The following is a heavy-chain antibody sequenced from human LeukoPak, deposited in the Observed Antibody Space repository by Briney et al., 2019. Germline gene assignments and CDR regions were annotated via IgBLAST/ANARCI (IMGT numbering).Heavy chain of an antibody. CDR1: GFTFSSYT. CDR2: IRAVSTYI. D-gene: IGHD6-6*01. Sequence: GGSLRLSCAASGFTFSSYTIHWVRQAPGKGLEWVSSIRAVSTYIYYADSVKGRFTISRDNVEKSAYLELSGLTAHDTAIYYCARGGIAGRPVYYYYMDVWGKGTTVTVSS. V-gene: IGHV3-21*01. J-gene: IGHJ6*03. CDR3: ARGGIAGRPVYYYYMDV.